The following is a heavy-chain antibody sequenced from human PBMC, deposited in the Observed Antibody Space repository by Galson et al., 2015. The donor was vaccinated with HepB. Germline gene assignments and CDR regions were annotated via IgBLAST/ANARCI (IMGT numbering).Heavy chain of an antibody. D-gene: IGHD6-13*01. Sequence: TLSLTCTVSGGSISSGGYYWSWIRQHPGKGLEWIGYIFYSGTTYYNPSLKSRVTISVDTSKNQFSLKLSSVTAADTAVYYCARDRTQKYSGSTTDAFDIWGQGTMVTVSS. CDR3: ARDRTQKYSGSTTDAFDI. V-gene: IGHV4-31*03. CDR1: GGSISSGGYY. J-gene: IGHJ3*02. CDR2: IFYSGTT.